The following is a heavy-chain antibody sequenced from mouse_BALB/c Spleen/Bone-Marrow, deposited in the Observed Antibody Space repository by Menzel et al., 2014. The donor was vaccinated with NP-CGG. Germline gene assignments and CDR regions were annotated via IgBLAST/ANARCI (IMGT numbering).Heavy chain of an antibody. V-gene: IGHV2-2*02. CDR3: ARTYDYEGAMDY. CDR1: GFSLTSYG. D-gene: IGHD2-4*01. CDR2: IWSGGSA. J-gene: IGHJ4*01. Sequence: VKLQESGPGLVQPSQSLSITCTVSGFSLTSYGVHWVRPSPGKGLEWLGVIWSGGSADYNAAFISRLSISKDNSKRQVFFKMNSLQANDTAIYYCARTYDYEGAMDYWGQGTSVTVSS.